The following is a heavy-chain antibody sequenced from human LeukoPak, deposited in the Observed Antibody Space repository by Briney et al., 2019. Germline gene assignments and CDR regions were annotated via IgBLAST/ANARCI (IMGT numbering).Heavy chain of an antibody. CDR3: AREHSNYVYYGMDV. D-gene: IGHD4-11*01. CDR1: GFTFSSYA. CDR2: ISYDGSNK. J-gene: IGHJ6*02. V-gene: IGHV3-30-3*01. Sequence: GGSLRLSCAASGFTFSSYAMHWVRQAPGKGLEWVAVISYDGSNKYYADSVKGRFTISRDNSKNTLYLQMNSLRAEDTAVYYCAREHSNYVYYGMDVWGQGTTVTVSS.